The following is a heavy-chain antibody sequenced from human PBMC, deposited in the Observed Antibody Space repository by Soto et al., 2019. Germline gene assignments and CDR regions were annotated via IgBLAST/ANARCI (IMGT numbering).Heavy chain of an antibody. CDR1: GYTFTSYA. J-gene: IGHJ5*02. Sequence: GASVKVSCKASGYTFTSYAMNWVRQAPGQGLEWMGWINTNTGNPTYAQGFTGRFVFSLDTSVSTAYPQICSLKAEDTAVYYCARDEVTGTYNWFDPWGQGTLVTVSS. CDR3: ARDEVTGTYNWFDP. D-gene: IGHD1-20*01. V-gene: IGHV7-4-1*01. CDR2: INTNTGNP.